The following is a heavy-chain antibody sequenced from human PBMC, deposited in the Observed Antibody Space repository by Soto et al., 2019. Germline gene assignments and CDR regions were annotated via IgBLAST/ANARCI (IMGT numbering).Heavy chain of an antibody. CDR3: ARHVGRLLWFGEGHLGY. J-gene: IGHJ4*02. V-gene: IGHV4-61*05. Sequence: SETLSLTCTVSGGSISSTTSYWSWIRQHPGKGLEWIGYIYYSGSTNYNPSLKSRVTISVDTSKNQFSLKLSSVTAADTAVYYCARHVGRLLWFGEGHLGYWGQGTLVTVSS. CDR2: IYYSGST. D-gene: IGHD3-10*01. CDR1: GGSISSTTSY.